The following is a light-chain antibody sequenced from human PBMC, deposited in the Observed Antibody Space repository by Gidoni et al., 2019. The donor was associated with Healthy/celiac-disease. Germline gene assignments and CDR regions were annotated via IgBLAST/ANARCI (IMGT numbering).Light chain of an antibody. V-gene: IGKV3-20*01. CDR3: QQYGSSPV. CDR1: QSVSSGY. J-gene: IGKJ3*01. CDR2: GAS. Sequence: EIVLTQSPGTLSLSPGERATLSCRASQSVSSGYLAWYQQKPGQAPRLLIYGASSRATGIPGRFSGSGSGTDFTLTISRLEPEDFAVYYCQQYGSSPVFGPGTKVDIK.